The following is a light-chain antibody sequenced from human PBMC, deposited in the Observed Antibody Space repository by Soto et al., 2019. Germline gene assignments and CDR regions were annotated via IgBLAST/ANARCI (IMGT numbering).Light chain of an antibody. CDR1: SSDVGAYNY. CDR2: KVN. V-gene: IGLV2-8*01. J-gene: IGLJ1*01. Sequence: QSALTQPPSASGSPGQSVTISCTGTSSDVGAYNYVSWYQHHPGKAPKLMVYKVNKRPSGVPDRFSGSKSGNTASLTVSGLQAEDEADYYCTSHAGTINFPYIFGTGTKVTVL. CDR3: TSHAGTINFPYI.